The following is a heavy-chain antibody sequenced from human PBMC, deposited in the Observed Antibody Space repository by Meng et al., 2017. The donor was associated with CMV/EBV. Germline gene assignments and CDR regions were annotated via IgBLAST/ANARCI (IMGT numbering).Heavy chain of an antibody. J-gene: IGHJ5*02. V-gene: IGHV3-23*03. D-gene: IGHD6-13*01. CDR2: IYSGGSST. Sequence: GGSLRLSCAASGFTFSSYAMSWVRQAPGKGLEWVSVIYSGGSSTYYADSVKGRFTISRDNSKNKLYLQMNSLRAEDTAVYYCAKGGSSWYDPWGQGTLVTVSS. CDR3: AKGGSSWYDP. CDR1: GFTFSSYA.